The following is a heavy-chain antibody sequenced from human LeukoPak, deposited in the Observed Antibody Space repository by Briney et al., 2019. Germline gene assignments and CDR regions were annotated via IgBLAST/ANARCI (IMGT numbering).Heavy chain of an antibody. CDR1: GFTFSSYS. CDR3: ARGTPDYDPWAGYFDY. Sequence: PGGSLRLSCAASGFTFSSYSMNWVRQAPGKGLEWVSSISSSSSYIYYADSVKGRFTISRDNAKNSLYLQMNSLRAEDTAVYYCARGTPDYDPWAGYFDYWGQGTLVTVSS. V-gene: IGHV3-21*01. CDR2: ISSSSSYI. J-gene: IGHJ4*02. D-gene: IGHD3-3*01.